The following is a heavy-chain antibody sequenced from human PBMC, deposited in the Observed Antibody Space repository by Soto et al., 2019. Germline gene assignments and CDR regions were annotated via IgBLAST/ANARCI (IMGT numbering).Heavy chain of an antibody. CDR3: ARDGGSHSGGIDY. J-gene: IGHJ4*02. V-gene: IGHV1-69*01. CDR1: GGTFSSYS. Sequence: QVQLLQSGAEVKKPGSSVKVSCKASGGTFSSYSINWVRQAPGQGLEWMGEIIPIFGTANYAQKFQGRVTITADESTITAYMELSSLISADTAVYYCARDGGSHSGGIDYLGQGTLVTVSS. D-gene: IGHD1-26*01. CDR2: IIPIFGTA.